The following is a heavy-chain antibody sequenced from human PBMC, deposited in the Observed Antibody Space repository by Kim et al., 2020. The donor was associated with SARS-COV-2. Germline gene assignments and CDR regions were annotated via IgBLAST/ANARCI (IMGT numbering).Heavy chain of an antibody. D-gene: IGHD3-3*01. CDR3: ARGQRITIFGVVREMGV. Sequence: SETLSLTCTVSGGSISSYYWSWIRQPPGKGLEWLGYIYYSGSTNYNPSLKSRVPISVDTSKNQFSLKLGTVTAADTAVYYCARGQRITIFGVVREMGVWGQGTTVTVSS. J-gene: IGHJ6*01. V-gene: IGHV4-59*13. CDR2: IYYSGST. CDR1: GGSISSYY.